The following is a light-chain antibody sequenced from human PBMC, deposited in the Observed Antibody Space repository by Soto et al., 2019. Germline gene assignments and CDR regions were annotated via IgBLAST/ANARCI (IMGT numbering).Light chain of an antibody. CDR2: GNS. CDR3: QSYDSRMSGYV. V-gene: IGLV1-40*01. J-gene: IGLJ1*01. CDR1: SSNIGAGYD. Sequence: QSVLTQPPSVSGAPGQRVTISCTGSSSNIGAGYDVHWYQQLPGTAPKLLIYGNSNRPSGVPDRVSSSKSGTSASLAITGLQAEDEADYYCQSYDSRMSGYVFGTGTKGTVL.